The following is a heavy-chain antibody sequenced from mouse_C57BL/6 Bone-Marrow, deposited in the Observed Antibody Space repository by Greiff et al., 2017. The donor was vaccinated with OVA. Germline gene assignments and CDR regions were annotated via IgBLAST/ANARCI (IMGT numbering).Heavy chain of an antibody. CDR3: ATKEYGNYGVEFGY. CDR2: INPNNGGT. CDR1: GYTFTDYY. J-gene: IGHJ2*01. D-gene: IGHD2-10*02. V-gene: IGHV1-26*01. Sequence: EVQLQQSGPELVKPGASVKISCKASGYTFTDYYMNWVKQSHGKRLEWIGAINPNNGGTSYTQKFTGTATLTVDKSSSTAYMELRSLTSEDSAVYYCATKEYGNYGVEFGYWGKGTTLTVSS.